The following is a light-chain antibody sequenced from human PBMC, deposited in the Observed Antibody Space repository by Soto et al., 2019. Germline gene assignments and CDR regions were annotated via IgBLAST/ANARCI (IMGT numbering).Light chain of an antibody. V-gene: IGKV1-5*03. Sequence: DSQMTQSPSTLSASVGDRVTITCRASQSISNYLAWYQQKPGKAPKLLIYKASTFESGVPSRISGSGSVTEFTITISSLQPDDFATYYCQKYNTHFGGGTKVEMK. CDR2: KAS. CDR1: QSISNY. CDR3: QKYNTH. J-gene: IGKJ4*01.